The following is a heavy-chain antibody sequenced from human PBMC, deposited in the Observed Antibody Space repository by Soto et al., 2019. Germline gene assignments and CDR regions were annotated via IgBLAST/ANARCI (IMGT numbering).Heavy chain of an antibody. CDR2: IYNSGTT. J-gene: IGHJ4*02. CDR1: GASTVSHYH. Sequence: QVQLQESGPRLVKPSQTLSLTCSVSGASTVSHYHWTWIRQPPGKGLEWMGYIYNSGTTFYNPSRTSRLSISMDTSGNQFSLELRSVTAADTAVYYCALALGPTTGLDYWGQGTLVTVSS. V-gene: IGHV4-31*02. D-gene: IGHD1-26*01. CDR3: ALALGPTTGLDY.